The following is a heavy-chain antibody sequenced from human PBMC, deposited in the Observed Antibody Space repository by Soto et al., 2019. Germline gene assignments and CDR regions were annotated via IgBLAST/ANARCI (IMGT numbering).Heavy chain of an antibody. V-gene: IGHV4-30-4*01. J-gene: IGHJ4*02. CDR2: IQNTVST. CDR1: GGSVSRVRYV. D-gene: IGHD5-18*01. Sequence: QVQLQESGPGLVEHSQTLSLTCTVSGGSVSRVRYVCSWSRQSPGKGLAWLGNIQNTVSTYGNPPLEIRLTISVDTSMSQLSLRMHSVTAANTAGYFRARGSDVDTVDSWGQGTLVTFSS. CDR3: ARGSDVDTVDS.